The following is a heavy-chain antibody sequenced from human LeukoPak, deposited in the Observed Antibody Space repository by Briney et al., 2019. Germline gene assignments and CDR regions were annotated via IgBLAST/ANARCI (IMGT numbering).Heavy chain of an antibody. CDR1: GGSISSNTYY. D-gene: IGHD2-2*01. Sequence: SETLSLTCTVSGGSISSNTYYWGWIRQPPGKGLEWIGSIYYSGSTYYNPSLKSRVTISVDTSKNQFSLRLSSVTAADTAVYYCARWGTYASTSNWFDPWGQGTLVTVSS. V-gene: IGHV4-39*07. CDR3: ARWGTYASTSNWFDP. CDR2: IYYSGST. J-gene: IGHJ5*02.